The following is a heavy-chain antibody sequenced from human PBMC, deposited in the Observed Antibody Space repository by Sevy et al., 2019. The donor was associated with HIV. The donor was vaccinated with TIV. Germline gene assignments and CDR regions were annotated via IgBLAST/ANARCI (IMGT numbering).Heavy chain of an antibody. CDR2: IYSDGST. CDR3: ARGKSGYGYGLDY. Sequence: GGSLRLSCAASGFPVSSNYMSWVRQAPGKGLEWVSVIYSDGSTYHADSVKDRFTISRDNSKNTLYLQMNSLRVEDTAVYYCARGKSGYGYGLDYWGQGTLVTVSS. CDR1: GFPVSSNY. J-gene: IGHJ4*02. D-gene: IGHD5-18*01. V-gene: IGHV3-66*01.